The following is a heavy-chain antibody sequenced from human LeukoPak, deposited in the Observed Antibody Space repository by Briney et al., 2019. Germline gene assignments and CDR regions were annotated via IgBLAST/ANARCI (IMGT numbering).Heavy chain of an antibody. Sequence: ASVKVSCKASGYTFTSYDINWVRQATGQGLEWMGWMNPNSGNTGYAQKFQGRVTMTRSTSISTAYMELSSLRSEDTAVYYCARARRRFLEWLLSQYYFDYWGQGTLVTVSS. V-gene: IGHV1-8*01. CDR1: GYTFTSYD. D-gene: IGHD3-3*01. CDR2: MNPNSGNT. J-gene: IGHJ4*02. CDR3: ARARRRFLEWLLSQYYFDY.